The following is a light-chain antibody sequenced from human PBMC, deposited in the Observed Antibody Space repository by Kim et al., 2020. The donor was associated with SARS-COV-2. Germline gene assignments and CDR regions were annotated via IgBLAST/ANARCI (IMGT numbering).Light chain of an antibody. Sequence: EIVMTQSPAALSVSPGERATLSCRASQLFSDNLAWYQQKPGQAHRLLIYGASARATGIPARFSGSGSGTEFSLTISSLQSEDSAVYYCQQYNNWPYTFGQGTKLEI. CDR3: QQYNNWPYT. V-gene: IGKV3-15*01. CDR1: QLFSDN. CDR2: GAS. J-gene: IGKJ2*01.